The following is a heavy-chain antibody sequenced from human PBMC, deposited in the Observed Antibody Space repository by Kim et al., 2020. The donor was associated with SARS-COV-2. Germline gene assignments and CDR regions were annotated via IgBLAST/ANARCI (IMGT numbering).Heavy chain of an antibody. J-gene: IGHJ4*02. V-gene: IGHV3-15*01. Sequence: GGSLRLSCAASGFTFSNAWMSWVRQAPGKGLEWVGRIKSKTDGGTTDYAAPVKGRFTISRDDSKNTLYLQMNSLKTEDTAVYYCTTDPPAYSSSWYVSFWGQGTLVTVSS. D-gene: IGHD6-13*01. CDR2: IKSKTDGGTT. CDR1: GFTFSNAW. CDR3: TTDPPAYSSSWYVSF.